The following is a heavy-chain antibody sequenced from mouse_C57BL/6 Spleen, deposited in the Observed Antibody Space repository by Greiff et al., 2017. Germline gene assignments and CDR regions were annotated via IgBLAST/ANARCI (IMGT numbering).Heavy chain of an antibody. CDR1: GYTFTSYW. J-gene: IGHJ4*01. CDR2: IDPSDSET. Sequence: QVQLQQPGAELVRPGSSVKLSCKASGYTFTSYWMHWVKQRPIQGLEWIGNIDPSDSETHYNQKFKDKATLTVDKSSSTAYMQLSSLTSEDSAVYYCARSGDYYGSSAMDYWGQGTSVTVSS. CDR3: ARSGDYYGSSAMDY. D-gene: IGHD1-1*01. V-gene: IGHV1-52*01.